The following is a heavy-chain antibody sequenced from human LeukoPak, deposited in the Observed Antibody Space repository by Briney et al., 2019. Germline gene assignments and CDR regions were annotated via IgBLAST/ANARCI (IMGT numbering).Heavy chain of an antibody. CDR1: GYTFSGNF. V-gene: IGHV1-2*02. D-gene: IGHD1-14*01. CDR3: AGTTNNNLDY. Sequence: EASVKVSCKASGYTFSGNFIHWVRQAPGQGLEWMGWINPNNGDTNYAQKFQGRVTMTRDTSISTAYMELSSLRSEDTAVYYCAGTTNNNLDYWGQGTLVTVSS. CDR2: INPNNGDT. J-gene: IGHJ4*02.